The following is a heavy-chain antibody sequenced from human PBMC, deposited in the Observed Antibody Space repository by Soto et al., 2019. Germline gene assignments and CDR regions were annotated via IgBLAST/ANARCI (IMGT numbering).Heavy chain of an antibody. D-gene: IGHD6-19*01. V-gene: IGHV5-51*01. CDR1: GYSFTSYW. J-gene: IGHJ4*02. Sequence: PRESLKISCKGSGYSFTSYWIGLVRQMPGKGLEWMGIIYPGDSDTRYSPSFQGQVTISADKSISTAYLQWSSLKASDTAMYYCATSAVAGTRSFDYWGQGTLVTVSS. CDR2: IYPGDSDT. CDR3: ATSAVAGTRSFDY.